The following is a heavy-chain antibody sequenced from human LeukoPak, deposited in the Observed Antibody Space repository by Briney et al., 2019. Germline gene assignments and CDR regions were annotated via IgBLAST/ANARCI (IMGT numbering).Heavy chain of an antibody. Sequence: SVKVSCKASGGTFRSYAISWVRQAPGQGLEWMGGIIPIFGTANYAQKFQGRVTITADESTSTAYMELSSLRSEDTAVYYCAALHYYDSSGYYYSRYYYMDVWGKGTTVTVSS. CDR2: IIPIFGTA. V-gene: IGHV1-69*13. J-gene: IGHJ6*03. D-gene: IGHD3-22*01. CDR1: GGTFRSYA. CDR3: AALHYYDSSGYYYSRYYYMDV.